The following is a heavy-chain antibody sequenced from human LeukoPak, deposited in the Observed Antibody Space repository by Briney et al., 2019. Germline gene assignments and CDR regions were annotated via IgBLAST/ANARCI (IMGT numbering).Heavy chain of an antibody. D-gene: IGHD6-13*01. CDR2: INPNSGGT. CDR3: ARVQQLVPNNIPLYY. Sequence: EASVKVSCKASRYTFTGYYMHWVRQAPGQGLEWMGWINPNSGGTNYAQKFQGRVTMTRDTSISTAYMELSRLRSDDTAVYYCARVQQLVPNNIPLYYWGQGTLVTVSS. V-gene: IGHV1-2*02. CDR1: RYTFTGYY. J-gene: IGHJ4*02.